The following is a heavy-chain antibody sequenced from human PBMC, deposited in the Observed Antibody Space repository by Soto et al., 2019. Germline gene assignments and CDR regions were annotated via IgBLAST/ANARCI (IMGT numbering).Heavy chain of an antibody. Sequence: SETLSLTCTVSGGSFGSSAYYWGWIRRAPGKGLEWIGSINSSGSTFSNPSLKSRVTLSVDTSKNQFSLKLTSVTAADTALYYCSRRAPEGFDPWGQGTLVTVSS. CDR3: SRRAPEGFDP. CDR1: GGSFGSSAYY. J-gene: IGHJ5*02. V-gene: IGHV4-39*01. CDR2: INSSGST.